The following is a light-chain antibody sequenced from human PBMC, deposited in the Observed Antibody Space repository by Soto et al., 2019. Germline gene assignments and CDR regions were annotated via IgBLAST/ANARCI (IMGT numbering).Light chain of an antibody. J-gene: IGKJ5*01. CDR1: QSVSSN. Sequence: EIVMTQSPATLSVSPGERATLSCRASQSVSSNLAWYQQKPGQAPRLLIYGASTRATGIPARFSGSGSGTEFTLTISSLQSEDFADYDCQQYNNWPFFGEGTRLEVK. CDR3: QQYNNWPF. CDR2: GAS. V-gene: IGKV3-15*01.